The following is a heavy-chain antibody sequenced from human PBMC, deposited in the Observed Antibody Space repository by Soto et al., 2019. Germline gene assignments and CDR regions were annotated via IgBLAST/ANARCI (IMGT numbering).Heavy chain of an antibody. J-gene: IGHJ4*02. CDR3: ARARSGFDY. CDR1: GGSISSYY. CDR2: IYYSGST. Sequence: QVQLQESGPGLVKPSETLSLTCTVSGGSISSYYWSWIRQPPGKGLEWIGYIYYSGSTNYNPSLKSRVTISVDTSKNQFSLKLSSVTAADTAVYYCARARSGFDYWGQGTLVTVSS. V-gene: IGHV4-59*01. D-gene: IGHD3-3*01.